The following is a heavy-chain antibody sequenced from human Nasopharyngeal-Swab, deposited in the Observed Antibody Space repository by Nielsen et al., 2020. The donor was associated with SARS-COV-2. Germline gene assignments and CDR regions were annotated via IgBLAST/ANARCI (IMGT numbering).Heavy chain of an antibody. D-gene: IGHD1-14*01. CDR1: GFTSSSYA. CDR3: AKGTGMTYRAIDY. CDR2: ISRTYST. Sequence: GGSLRPSCAASGFTSSSYAMNWVRQAPGKGLEWVSAISRTYSTYYADSVRGRFTVSSDNSKNTLYLQMSSLRAEDTAVYYCAKGTGMTYRAIDYWGQGTLVTASS. V-gene: IGHV3-23*01. J-gene: IGHJ4*02.